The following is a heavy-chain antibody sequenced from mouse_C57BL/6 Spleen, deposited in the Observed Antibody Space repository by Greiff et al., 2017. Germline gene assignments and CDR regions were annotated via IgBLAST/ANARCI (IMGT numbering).Heavy chain of an antibody. V-gene: IGHV1-69*01. J-gene: IGHJ4*01. Sequence: QVQLKQPGAELVMPGASVKLSCKASGYTFTSYWMHWVKQRPGQGLEWIGEIDPSDSYTNYNQKFKGKSTLTVDKSSSTAYMQLSSLTSEDSAVYYWARRAYYSNYDYAMDYWGQGTSVTVAS. D-gene: IGHD2-5*01. CDR1: GYTFTSYW. CDR2: IDPSDSYT. CDR3: ARRAYYSNYDYAMDY.